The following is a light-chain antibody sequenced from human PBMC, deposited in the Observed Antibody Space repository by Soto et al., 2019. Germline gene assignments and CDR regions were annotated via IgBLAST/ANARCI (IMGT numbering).Light chain of an antibody. CDR3: QQYNNWPYT. CDR1: QSVSSN. J-gene: IGKJ2*01. V-gene: IGKV3-15*01. Sequence: EIVMTQSPATLSVSPGERATLSCRASQSVSSNLAWYQQKPGQAPRLLIYGASTRATGIPARVSGSGSGTEFTPTISSLQSEDFAVYHCQQYNNWPYTFGQGTKLEIK. CDR2: GAS.